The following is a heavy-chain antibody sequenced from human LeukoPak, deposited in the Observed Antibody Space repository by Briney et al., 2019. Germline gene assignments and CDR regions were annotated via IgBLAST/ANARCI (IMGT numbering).Heavy chain of an antibody. CDR2: IGSDNKP. CDR1: GFTFSAYA. Sequence: PGGSLRLSCEASGFTFSAYAMTWVRQVPGKGLEWVSSIGSDNKPHYSESVKGRFAISRDNSKSMLFLQLNSLRAEDTALYYCARDIPSAADAFDIWGQGTMVTVSS. CDR3: ARDIPSAADAFDI. D-gene: IGHD6-25*01. V-gene: IGHV3-23*01. J-gene: IGHJ3*02.